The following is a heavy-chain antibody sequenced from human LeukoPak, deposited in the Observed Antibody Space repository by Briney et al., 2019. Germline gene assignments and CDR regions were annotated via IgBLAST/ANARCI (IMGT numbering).Heavy chain of an antibody. CDR3: ARVGTKQQLVRGSYYFDY. J-gene: IGHJ4*02. Sequence: SETLSLTCAVYGGSFSGYYWSWIRQPPGKGLEWIGEINHSGSTNYNPSLKSRVTISVDTSKNQFSLKLSSVTAADTAVYYCARVGTKQQLVRGSYYFDYWGQGTLVTVSS. CDR1: GGSFSGYY. CDR2: INHSGST. D-gene: IGHD6-13*01. V-gene: IGHV4-34*01.